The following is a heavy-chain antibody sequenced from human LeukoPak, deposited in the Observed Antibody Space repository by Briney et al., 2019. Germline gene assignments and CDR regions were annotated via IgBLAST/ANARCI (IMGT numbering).Heavy chain of an antibody. CDR1: GFTFRNYV. J-gene: IGHJ4*02. CDR2: LSSDGTND. D-gene: IGHD3-9*01. CDR3: ARGITISH. V-gene: IGHV3-33*05. Sequence: GGSLRLSCATSGFTFRNYVMHWVRQAPGKGLEWLALLSSDGTNDYYADSVKGRFTISRDNAKNTLYLQMNSLRAEDTAVYYCARGITISHWGQGTLVTVSS.